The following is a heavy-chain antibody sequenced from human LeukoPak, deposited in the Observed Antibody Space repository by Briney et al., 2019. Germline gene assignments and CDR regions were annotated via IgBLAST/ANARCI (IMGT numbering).Heavy chain of an antibody. CDR2: FDPEDGET. CDR3: ATTGGWYPGGWFDP. V-gene: IGHV1-24*01. D-gene: IGHD6-19*01. CDR1: GYTLTELS. J-gene: IGHJ5*02. Sequence: GASVKVSCKVSGYTLTELSMHWVRQAPGKGLEWMGGFDPEDGETIYAQKFQGRVTMTEDTSTDTAYMELSSLRSEDTAVYYCATTGGWYPGGWFDPWGQGTLVTVSS.